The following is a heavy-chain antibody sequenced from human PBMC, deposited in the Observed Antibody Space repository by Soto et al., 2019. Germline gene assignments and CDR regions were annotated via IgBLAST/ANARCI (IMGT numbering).Heavy chain of an antibody. V-gene: IGHV3-30-3*01. Sequence: GGSLRLSCAASGFTFSSYAMHWVRQAPGKGLEWVAVISYDGSNKYYADSVKGRFTISRDNSKNTLYLQMNSLRAEDTAVYYCAKVVGDPTGYSSDYWGKGTLVTVS. CDR2: ISYDGSNK. CDR1: GFTFSSYA. CDR3: AKVVGDPTGYSSDY. J-gene: IGHJ4*02. D-gene: IGHD1-26*01.